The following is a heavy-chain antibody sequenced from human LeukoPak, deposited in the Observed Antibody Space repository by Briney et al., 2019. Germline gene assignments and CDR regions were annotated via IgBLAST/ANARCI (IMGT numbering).Heavy chain of an antibody. CDR1: TDTFTSYY. CDR3: ATTLITIFGVVIDAFDI. CDR2: INPSGGST. J-gene: IGHJ3*02. Sequence: GASVKVSCKASTDTFTSYYIHWVRQAPGQGLEWMGIINPSGGSTSYAQKFQGRVTMTEDTSTDTAYMELSSLRYEDTAVYYCATTLITIFGVVIDAFDIWGQGTMVTVSS. D-gene: IGHD3-3*01. V-gene: IGHV1-46*01.